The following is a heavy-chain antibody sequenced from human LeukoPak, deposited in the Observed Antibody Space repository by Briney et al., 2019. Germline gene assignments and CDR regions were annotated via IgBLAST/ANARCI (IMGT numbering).Heavy chain of an antibody. CDR2: IYYSGST. CDR3: ARDHPIMGYFDY. V-gene: IGHV4-39*07. D-gene: IGHD3-16*01. Sequence: SETLSLTCTVSGGSISSSSYYWGWIRQPPGKGLEWIGSIYYSGSTYYNPSLKSRVTISVDTSKNQFSLKLSSVTAADTAVYYCARDHPIMGYFDYWGQGTLVTVSS. J-gene: IGHJ4*02. CDR1: GGSISSSSYY.